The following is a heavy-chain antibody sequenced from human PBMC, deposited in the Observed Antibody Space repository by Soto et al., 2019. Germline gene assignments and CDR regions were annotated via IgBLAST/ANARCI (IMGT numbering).Heavy chain of an antibody. CDR2: INPNSGGT. V-gene: IGHV1-2*04. J-gene: IGHJ5*02. CDR3: ARVNYDFWSGYRYNWFDP. CDR1: GYTFTGYY. Sequence: QVQLVQSGAEVKKPGASVKVSCKASGYTFTGYYMHWVRQAPGQGLEWMGWINPNSGGTNYAQKFQGWVTMTRDTSISTAYMELSRLRSDDTAVYYCARVNYDFWSGYRYNWFDPWGQGTLVTVSS. D-gene: IGHD3-3*01.